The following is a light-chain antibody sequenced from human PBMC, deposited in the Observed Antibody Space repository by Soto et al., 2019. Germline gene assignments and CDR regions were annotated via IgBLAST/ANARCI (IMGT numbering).Light chain of an antibody. Sequence: DIQRTQSPSSLSASVGARVTITCRASQSISNYLNWYQQKPGKAPKLLIYAASSLQSGVPSRFSGSGSGTYFTRTISNLQPEDFATYSCQQSYSTPTFGAGTKVDIK. CDR1: QSISNY. J-gene: IGKJ3*01. CDR3: QQSYSTPT. CDR2: AAS. V-gene: IGKV1-39*01.